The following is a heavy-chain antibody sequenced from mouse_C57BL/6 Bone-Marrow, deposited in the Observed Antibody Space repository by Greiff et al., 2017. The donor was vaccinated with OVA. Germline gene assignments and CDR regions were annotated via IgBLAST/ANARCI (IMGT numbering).Heavy chain of an antibody. CDR3: ARCVYGCGDYAMDY. CDR1: GYTFTSYG. V-gene: IGHV1-81*01. Sequence: QVQLKESGAELARPGASVTLSCKASGYTFTSYGISWVKQRTGQGLEWIGEIYPRSGNTSYNEKFKGKATLTADKSSSTAYMELRSLTSEDSAVYYCARCVYGCGDYAMDYWGQGTSVTVSA. CDR2: IYPRSGNT. J-gene: IGHJ4*01. D-gene: IGHD2-2*01.